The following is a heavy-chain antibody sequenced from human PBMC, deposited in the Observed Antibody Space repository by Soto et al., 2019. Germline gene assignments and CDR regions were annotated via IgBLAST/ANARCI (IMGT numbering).Heavy chain of an antibody. Sequence: LSLTCTVSGGSVTSGTYYWSWIRQPPGKGLEYIGYIYYSGSTNYNPSLNSRVTISVDTPKNQFSLKLSSATAADTALYYCASANAGAFNIWGQGTMVTVSS. V-gene: IGHV4-61*01. CDR1: GGSVTSGTYY. CDR2: IYYSGST. CDR3: ASANAGAFNI. J-gene: IGHJ3*02.